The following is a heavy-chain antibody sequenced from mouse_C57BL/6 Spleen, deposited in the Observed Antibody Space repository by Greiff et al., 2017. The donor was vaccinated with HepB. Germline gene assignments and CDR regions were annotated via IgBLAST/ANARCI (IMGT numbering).Heavy chain of an antibody. D-gene: IGHD2-4*01. CDR3: TRSMITTKYYFDY. CDR2: IDPETGGT. CDR1: GYTFTDYE. V-gene: IGHV1-15*01. Sequence: QVQLQQSGAELVRPGASVTLSCKASGYTFTDYEMHWVKQTPVHGLEWIGAIDPETGGTAYNQKFKGKAILTADKSSSTAYMELRSLTSEDSAVYYCTRSMITTKYYFDYWGQGTTLTVSS. J-gene: IGHJ2*01.